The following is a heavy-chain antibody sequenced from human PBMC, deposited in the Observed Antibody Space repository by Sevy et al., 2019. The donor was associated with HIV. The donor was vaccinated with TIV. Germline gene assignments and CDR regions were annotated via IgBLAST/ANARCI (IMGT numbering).Heavy chain of an antibody. CDR3: TKDNVIAVAAEVGAFDI. V-gene: IGHV3-9*01. CDR1: RFSFDDYA. D-gene: IGHD6-19*01. CDR2: ISSNSGRE. Sequence: GGSLRLSCAASRFSFDDYAMHWVRQAPGKGLEWVSGISSNSGREDYADSVKGRFTISRDNAKHSLYLQMNNLRAEDTALYYCTKDNVIAVAAEVGAFDIWGQGTMVTVSS. J-gene: IGHJ3*02.